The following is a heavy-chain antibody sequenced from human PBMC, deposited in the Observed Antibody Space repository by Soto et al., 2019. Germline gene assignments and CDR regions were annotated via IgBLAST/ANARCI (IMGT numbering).Heavy chain of an antibody. D-gene: IGHD3-3*01. CDR3: ARAQGHYDFWSGYYPMPYYFDY. V-gene: IGHV3-53*04. J-gene: IGHJ4*02. CDR2: IYSGGST. CDR1: GFTVSSNY. Sequence: EVQLVESGGGLVQPGGSLRLSCAASGFTVSSNYMSWVRQAPGKGLEWVSVIYSGGSTYYADSVKGRFTISRHNSKNTLYLQMNSLRAEDTAVYYCARAQGHYDFWSGYYPMPYYFDYWGQGTLVTVSS.